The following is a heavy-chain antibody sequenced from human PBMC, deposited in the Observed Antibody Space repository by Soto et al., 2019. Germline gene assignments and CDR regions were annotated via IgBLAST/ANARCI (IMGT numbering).Heavy chain of an antibody. D-gene: IGHD3-22*01. CDR3: ARVNYYDSSGLVY. Sequence: ASVKVSCKASGYTFTGYYMHWVRQAPGQGLEWMGWINPNSGGTNYAQKFQGRVTMTRDTSISTAYMELSRLRSDDTAVYYCARVNYYDSSGLVYWGQGTLVTVYS. CDR1: GYTFTGYY. CDR2: INPNSGGT. V-gene: IGHV1-2*02. J-gene: IGHJ4*02.